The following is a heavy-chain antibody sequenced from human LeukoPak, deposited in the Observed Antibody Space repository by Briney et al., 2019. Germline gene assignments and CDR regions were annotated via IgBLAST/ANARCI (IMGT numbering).Heavy chain of an antibody. CDR2: IGSSSSYI. CDR3: ARDLNAAAGTPGGVY. J-gene: IGHJ4*02. CDR1: GFTFSSYS. Sequence: PGGSLRLSCAASGFTFSSYSMNWVRQAPGKGLEWVSSIGSSSSYIYYADSVKGRFTISRDNAKNSLYLQMNSLRAEDTAVYYCARDLNAAAGTPGGVYWGQGTLVTVSS. D-gene: IGHD6-13*01. V-gene: IGHV3-21*01.